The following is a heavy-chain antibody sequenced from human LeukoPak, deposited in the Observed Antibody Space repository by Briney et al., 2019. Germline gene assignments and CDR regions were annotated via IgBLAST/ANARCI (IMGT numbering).Heavy chain of an antibody. CDR1: GGTFSSYA. D-gene: IGHD3-22*01. CDR2: IIPIFGTA. CDR3: ARYYYDSSGYPDRYYFDY. Sequence: SVKVSCKASGGTFSSYAISWVRQAPGQGLEWMGGIIPIFGTANYAQKFQGRVTITADESTSTAYMELSSLRSEDTAVYYCARYYYDSSGYPDRYYFDYWGQGTLVTVSS. J-gene: IGHJ4*02. V-gene: IGHV1-69*13.